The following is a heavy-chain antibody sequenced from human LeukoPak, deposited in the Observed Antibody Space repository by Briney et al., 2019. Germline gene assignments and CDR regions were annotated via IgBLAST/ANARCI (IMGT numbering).Heavy chain of an antibody. D-gene: IGHD1-26*01. Sequence: GGSLRLSCAASGFTFSSYGMHWVRQAPGKGLEWVAFIRYDGSNKYYADSVKGRFTISRDNSKNTLYLQMNSLRAEDTAVYYCAKDTITYSGSYCYFDYWGQGTLVTVSS. V-gene: IGHV3-30*02. J-gene: IGHJ4*02. CDR3: AKDTITYSGSYCYFDY. CDR2: IRYDGSNK. CDR1: GFTFSSYG.